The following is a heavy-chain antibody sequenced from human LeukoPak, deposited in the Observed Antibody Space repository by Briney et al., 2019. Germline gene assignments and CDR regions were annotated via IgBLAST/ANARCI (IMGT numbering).Heavy chain of an antibody. CDR2: ISTDGSRT. V-gene: IGHV3-74*01. D-gene: IGHD5-18*01. Sequence: PGGSLRLSCAASGFTFSSYWMHWVRQAPGKGLVWVSRISTDGSRTGYADSVKGRFTISRDNARNTLYLEMNSLRAEDTALYFCAPEGGSSYDYWGQGTLVTVSS. CDR3: APEGGSSYDY. CDR1: GFTFSSYW. J-gene: IGHJ4*02.